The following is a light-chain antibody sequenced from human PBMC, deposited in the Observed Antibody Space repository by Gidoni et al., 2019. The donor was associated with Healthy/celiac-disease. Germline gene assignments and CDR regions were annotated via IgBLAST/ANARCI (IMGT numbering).Light chain of an antibody. J-gene: IGKJ4*01. CDR2: AAS. CDR1: QGISSY. Sequence: DIQLTQSPSFLSASVGDRVNITCRARQGISSYLAWYQQKPGNAPKLLIYAASTLQSGVPSRFSGSGSGTEFTLTISSLQSEDFATYYCKQLNSYPFTFGGGTKVEIK. V-gene: IGKV1-9*01. CDR3: KQLNSYPFT.